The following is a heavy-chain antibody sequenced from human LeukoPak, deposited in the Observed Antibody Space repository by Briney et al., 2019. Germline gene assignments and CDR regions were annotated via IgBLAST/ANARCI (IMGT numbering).Heavy chain of an antibody. Sequence: PSETLSLTCTVSGGSISSSSYYWCWIRQPPGKGLEWIGSIYYSGSTYYNPSLKSRVTISVDTSKNQFSLKLSSVTAADTAVYYCASLLHLWLGESQNDYWGQGTLVTVSS. CDR2: IYYSGST. CDR3: ASLLHLWLGESQNDY. D-gene: IGHD3-10*01. CDR1: GGSISSSSYY. V-gene: IGHV4-39*01. J-gene: IGHJ4*02.